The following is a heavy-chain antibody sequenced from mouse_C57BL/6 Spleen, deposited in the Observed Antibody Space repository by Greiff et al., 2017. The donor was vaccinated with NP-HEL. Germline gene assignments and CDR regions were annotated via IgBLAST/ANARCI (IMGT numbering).Heavy chain of an antibody. CDR2: IDPETGGT. CDR1: GYTFTDYE. D-gene: IGHD2-4*01. V-gene: IGHV1-15*01. Sequence: VQLQQSGAELVRPGASVTLSCKASGYTFTDYEMHWVKQTPVHGLEWIGAIDPETGGTAYNQKFKGKAILTADKSSSTAYMELRSLTSEDSAVYYCTIYDYGEGGFDYWGQGTTLTVSS. CDR3: TIYDYGEGGFDY. J-gene: IGHJ2*01.